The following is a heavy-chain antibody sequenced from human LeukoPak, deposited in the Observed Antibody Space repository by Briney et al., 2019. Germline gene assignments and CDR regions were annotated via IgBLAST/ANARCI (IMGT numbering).Heavy chain of an antibody. CDR2: INSDGIST. D-gene: IGHD6-6*01. CDR1: GFTFSSYW. CDR3: ARVPYSSSPFDY. V-gene: IGHV3-74*01. J-gene: IGHJ4*02. Sequence: GGSLRLSCAASGFTFSSYWMHWVRHAPGKGLVWVSRINSDGISTSYEDSVKGRFTISRDNAKNTLYLQMNSLRAEDTAVYYCARVPYSSSPFDYWGQGTLVTVSS.